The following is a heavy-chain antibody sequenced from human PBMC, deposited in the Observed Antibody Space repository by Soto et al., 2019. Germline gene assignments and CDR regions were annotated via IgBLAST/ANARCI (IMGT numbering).Heavy chain of an antibody. CDR1: GGTFSSYS. CDR2: IIPIFGTA. Sequence: QVQLVQSGAEVKKPGSSVKVSCKASGGTFSSYSINWVRQAPGQGLEWMGEIIPIFGTANYAQKFQGRVTISADQTTSNAYLVLSRPGSEDKAVVYFGGECGRQPGGIDYLGQGTLGTVSS. J-gene: IGHJ4*02. D-gene: IGHD1-26*01. V-gene: IGHV1-69*01. CDR3: GGECGRQPGGIDY.